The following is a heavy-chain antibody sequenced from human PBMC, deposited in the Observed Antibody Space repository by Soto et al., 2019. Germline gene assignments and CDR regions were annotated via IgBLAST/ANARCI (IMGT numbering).Heavy chain of an antibody. D-gene: IGHD3-10*01. V-gene: IGHV4-31*03. Sequence: PSETLSLTCTVSGGSIRSGTYYWNWIRQHPGKGLEWIGYIYHSGSTYYNPSLESRVTISLDTSKNNFSLKLSSVTAADTAVYYCASSQRGSYFDYWGQGTLVTVSS. CDR1: GGSIRSGTYY. J-gene: IGHJ4*02. CDR2: IYHSGST. CDR3: ASSQRGSYFDY.